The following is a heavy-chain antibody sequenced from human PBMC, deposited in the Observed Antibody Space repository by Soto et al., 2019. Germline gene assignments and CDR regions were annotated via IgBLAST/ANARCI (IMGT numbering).Heavy chain of an antibody. J-gene: IGHJ4*02. CDR2: INTDNGNT. CDR3: ARAPSGYYFDN. CDR1: GYTFTSYA. Sequence: QVQLVQSGAEVKKPGASVKLSCKASGYTFTSYAIHWVRQATGQRLECMGWINTDNGNTKYSQQFQGRVTITRDTSASTAYMELSSLTAEDTAVYFCARAPSGYYFDNWGQGTLVTVSS. D-gene: IGHD3-10*01. V-gene: IGHV1-3*04.